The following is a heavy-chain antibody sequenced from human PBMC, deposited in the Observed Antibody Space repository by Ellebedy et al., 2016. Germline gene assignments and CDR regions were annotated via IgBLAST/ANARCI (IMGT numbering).Heavy chain of an antibody. Sequence: GESLKISXAASGFTFSSYAMSWVRQAPGKGLEWVSGISGSGSSTYYADSVKGRFTISRDNSKNTLYLQMNSLRADDTAVYYCAKLTPNWGQGTLVTVSS. CDR3: AKLTPN. CDR1: GFTFSSYA. V-gene: IGHV3-23*01. CDR2: ISGSGSST. J-gene: IGHJ4*02.